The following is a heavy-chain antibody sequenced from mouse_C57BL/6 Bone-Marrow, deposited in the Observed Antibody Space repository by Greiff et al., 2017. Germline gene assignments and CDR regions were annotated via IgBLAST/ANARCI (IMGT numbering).Heavy chain of an antibody. Sequence: EVKLVESGGDLVKPGGSLKLSCAASGFTFSSYGMSWVRQTPDKRLEWVATISSGGSYTYYPDSVKGRFTISRDNAKNTLYLQMSSLKSEDTAMYYGARHSGYYDVWGTGTTVTVSS. CDR1: GFTFSSYG. V-gene: IGHV5-6*01. CDR3: ARHSGYYDV. J-gene: IGHJ1*03. D-gene: IGHD1-3*01. CDR2: ISSGGSYT.